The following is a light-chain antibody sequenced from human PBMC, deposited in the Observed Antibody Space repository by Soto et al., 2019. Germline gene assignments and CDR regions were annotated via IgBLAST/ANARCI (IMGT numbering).Light chain of an antibody. J-gene: IGKJ1*01. Sequence: EIVLTQSPAILSLSPGERATFSCRASQRISGYLAWYQQKPGQAPRLLIYDASNRATGIPVRFSGSGSGTDYALTITNLEPEDFAIYYCQQRSNWPWTFGQGTKVDIK. V-gene: IGKV3-11*01. CDR1: QRISGY. CDR2: DAS. CDR3: QQRSNWPWT.